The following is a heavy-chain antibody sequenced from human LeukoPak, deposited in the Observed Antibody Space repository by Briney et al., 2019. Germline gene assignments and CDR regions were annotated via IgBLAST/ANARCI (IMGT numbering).Heavy chain of an antibody. CDR2: IYYSGST. CDR3: ARGPTTGTTRGPAFDY. Sequence: SETLSLTCTVSGGSIRSYYWGWIRQPPGKGLEWIGYIYYSGSTNYDPSLKSRVTISVDTSKNQFSLKLSSVTAADTAVYYCARGPTTGTTRGPAFDYWGQGTLVTVSS. CDR1: GGSIRSYY. D-gene: IGHD1-1*01. J-gene: IGHJ4*02. V-gene: IGHV4-59*01.